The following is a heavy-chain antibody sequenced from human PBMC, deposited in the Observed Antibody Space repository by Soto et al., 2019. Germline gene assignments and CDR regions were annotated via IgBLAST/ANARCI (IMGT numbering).Heavy chain of an antibody. CDR1: GYTFTSYG. CDR3: VREVGYYYGSGSYSWFDP. J-gene: IGHJ5*02. Sequence: GASVKVSCKASGYTFTSYGISWVRQAPGQGLEWMGWISAYNGNTNYAQKLQGRVTMTTDTSTSTAYMELRSLRSDDTAVYYCVREVGYYYGSGSYSWFDPWGQGTLVTVSS. V-gene: IGHV1-18*01. CDR2: ISAYNGNT. D-gene: IGHD3-10*01.